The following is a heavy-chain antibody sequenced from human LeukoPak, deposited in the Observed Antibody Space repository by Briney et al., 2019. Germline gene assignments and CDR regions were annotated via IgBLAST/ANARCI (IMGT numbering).Heavy chain of an antibody. CDR2: ISAYNGNT. Sequence: ASVKVSCTASGGTFSSYAFSWVRQAPGQGLEWMGWISAYNGNTHYAQKLQGRVTMTTDTSTSTAYMELRSLRSDDTAVYYCAREPIVATPNEMDYWGQGTLVTVSS. D-gene: IGHD5-12*01. V-gene: IGHV1-18*01. CDR1: GGTFSSYA. CDR3: AREPIVATPNEMDY. J-gene: IGHJ4*02.